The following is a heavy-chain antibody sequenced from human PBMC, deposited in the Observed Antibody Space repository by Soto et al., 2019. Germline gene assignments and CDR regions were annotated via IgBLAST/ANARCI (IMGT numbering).Heavy chain of an antibody. V-gene: IGHV3-53*01. J-gene: IGHJ5*02. Sequence: GGSLRLSCAAPGFTVSSNYMSWVRQAPGKGLEWVSVIYSGGSTYYADSVKGRFTISRDNSKNTLYLQMNSLRAEDTAVYYCARGITPFNWFDPWGQGTLVTVSS. CDR2: IYSGGST. CDR1: GFTVSSNY. D-gene: IGHD1-20*01. CDR3: ARGITPFNWFDP.